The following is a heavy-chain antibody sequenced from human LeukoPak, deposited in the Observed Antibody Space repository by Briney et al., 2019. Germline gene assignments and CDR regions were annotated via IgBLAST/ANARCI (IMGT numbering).Heavy chain of an antibody. V-gene: IGHV4-59*01. Sequence: SETLSLTCTVSGGSISSYYLSWIRQPPGKGLEWIGYIYYSGSTNYNPSLKSRVTISVDTSKNQFSLQLSSVTAADTAVYYCARTTEGGYTYGYFYYYYMDVWGKGPRSPSP. CDR1: GGSISSYY. D-gene: IGHD5-18*01. J-gene: IGHJ6*03. CDR2: IYYSGST. CDR3: ARTTEGGYTYGYFYYYYMDV.